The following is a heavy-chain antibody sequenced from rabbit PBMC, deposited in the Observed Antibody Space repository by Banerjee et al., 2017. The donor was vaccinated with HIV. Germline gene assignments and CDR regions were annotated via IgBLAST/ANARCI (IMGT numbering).Heavy chain of an antibody. CDR3: ARTGSGDYNDL. D-gene: IGHD8-1*01. Sequence: DLVKPEGSLTLTCTASGFTLSTYWMCWVRQAPGKGLEWSACIYGGEGGSTYYASWAKGRFTISRENAQNTLYLQLNSLTAADTATYFCARTGSGDYNDLWGPGTLVTVS. V-gene: IGHV1S45*01. J-gene: IGHJ4*01. CDR2: IYGGEGGST. CDR1: GFTLSTYW.